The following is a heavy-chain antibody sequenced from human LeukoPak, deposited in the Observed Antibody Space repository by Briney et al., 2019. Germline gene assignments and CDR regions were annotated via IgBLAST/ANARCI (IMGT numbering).Heavy chain of an antibody. CDR2: ISYDGSNK. CDR3: ARDSRPLITIFGVVIPYGMDV. J-gene: IGHJ6*02. D-gene: IGHD3-3*01. V-gene: IGHV3-30*04. Sequence: PGGSLRLSCAASGFTFSSYAMHWVRQAPGKGLEWVAVISYDGSNKYYADSVKGRFTISRDNSKNTLYLQMNSLRAEDTAVYYCARDSRPLITIFGVVIPYGMDVWGQGTTVTVSS. CDR1: GFTFSSYA.